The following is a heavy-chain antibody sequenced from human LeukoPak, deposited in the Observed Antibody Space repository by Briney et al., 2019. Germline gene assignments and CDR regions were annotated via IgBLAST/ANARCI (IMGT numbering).Heavy chain of an antibody. CDR3: ARVGPFSMYYYGSGSYFDY. D-gene: IGHD3-10*01. V-gene: IGHV3-30*04. J-gene: IGHJ4*02. CDR2: ISYDGSNK. Sequence: PGRSLRLSCAASGFTFSSYAMHWVRQAPGKGLEWVAVISYDGSNKYYADSVKGRFTISRDNSKNTLYLQMNSLRAEDTAVYYCARVGPFSMYYYGSGSYFDYWGQGTLVTVSS. CDR1: GFTFSSYA.